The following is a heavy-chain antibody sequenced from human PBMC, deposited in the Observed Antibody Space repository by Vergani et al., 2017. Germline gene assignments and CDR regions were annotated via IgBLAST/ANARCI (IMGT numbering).Heavy chain of an antibody. J-gene: IGHJ4*02. CDR1: GYTFTDYY. Sequence: EVQLVQSGAEVKKPGATVKISCKVSGYTFTDYYMHWVQQAPGKGLEWMGLVDPEDGETIYAEKFQGRVTITADTSTDTAYMELSSLRSEDTAVYYCAREGNYYDSTGFGPGGSFGWGPGTLVTVSS. CDR2: VDPEDGET. V-gene: IGHV1-69-2*01. D-gene: IGHD3-22*01. CDR3: AREGNYYDSTGFGPGGSFG.